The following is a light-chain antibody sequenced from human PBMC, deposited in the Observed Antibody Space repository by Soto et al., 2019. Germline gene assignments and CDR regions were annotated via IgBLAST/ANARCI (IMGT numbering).Light chain of an antibody. CDR1: QGVSRK. CDR3: QQRSNWPPPIT. Sequence: ATLSVTTGERVTFSWRASQGVSRKLAWYQHKPGQAPRLLLTGASTGATGIPARFSGSGSGTEFTLTISSLQSEDFAVSYCQQRSNWPPPITFGQGTRLEIK. J-gene: IGKJ5*01. CDR2: GAS. V-gene: IGKV3-15*01.